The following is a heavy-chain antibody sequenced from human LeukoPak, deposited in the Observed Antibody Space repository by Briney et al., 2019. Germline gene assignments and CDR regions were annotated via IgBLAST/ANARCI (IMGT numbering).Heavy chain of an antibody. J-gene: IGHJ4*02. CDR2: ISHSGRT. V-gene: IGHV4-34*01. CDR1: GESFSGYY. Sequence: SETLSLTCAVYGESFSGYYWSWIRHPPRKGLGWIGDISHSGRTNYNPSLKSRVTISVDTSKNQFSLKLSSVTAADTAVYYCARGPRLYGSGRVFDYWGQGTLVTVSS. D-gene: IGHD3-10*01. CDR3: ARGPRLYGSGRVFDY.